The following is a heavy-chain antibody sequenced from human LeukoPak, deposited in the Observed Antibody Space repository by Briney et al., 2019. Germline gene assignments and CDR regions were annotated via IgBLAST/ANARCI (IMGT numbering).Heavy chain of an antibody. D-gene: IGHD5-18*01. J-gene: IGHJ2*01. Sequence: GGSLRLSCAASGFTFSSYAMSWVRQAPGKGLEWVSAISGSGGSTYYADSMKDRFTISRDNSKNTLYLQMNSLRAEDTAVYYCAKEAGYSYGYVKGYFDLWGRGTLVTVSS. V-gene: IGHV3-23*01. CDR1: GFTFSSYA. CDR3: AKEAGYSYGYVKGYFDL. CDR2: ISGSGGST.